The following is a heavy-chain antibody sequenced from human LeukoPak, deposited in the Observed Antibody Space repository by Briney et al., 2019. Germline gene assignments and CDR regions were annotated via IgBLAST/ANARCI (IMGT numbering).Heavy chain of an antibody. CDR1: GGSISSGGYY. Sequence: PSETLSLTCSVSGGSISSGGYYWSWIRQHPGKGLEWIGDIYNSGSTNYNPSLESRVLISADTPKNQFSLKLSSLTAADTAVYYCARYFGEYSAYFDYWGRGTLVTVSS. CDR3: ARYFGEYSAYFDY. CDR2: IYNSGST. J-gene: IGHJ4*01. V-gene: IGHV4-31*03. D-gene: IGHD4-17*01.